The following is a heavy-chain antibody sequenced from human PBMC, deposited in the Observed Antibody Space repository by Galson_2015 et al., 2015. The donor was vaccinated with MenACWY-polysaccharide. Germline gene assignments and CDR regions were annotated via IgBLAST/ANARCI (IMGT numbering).Heavy chain of an antibody. D-gene: IGHD2-2*01. CDR2: IKEDGSEK. CDR3: ATNRGYDTFDH. J-gene: IGHJ4*02. V-gene: IGHV3-7*03. Sequence: SLRLSCAASGFTFCRYWMRWVRQAPGKGLEWVADIKEDGSEKYYVDSVKGRFTISRDNAKKSLYLQMNSLRAEDTALYYCATNRGYDTFDHWGQGALVIVSS. CDR1: GFTFCRYW.